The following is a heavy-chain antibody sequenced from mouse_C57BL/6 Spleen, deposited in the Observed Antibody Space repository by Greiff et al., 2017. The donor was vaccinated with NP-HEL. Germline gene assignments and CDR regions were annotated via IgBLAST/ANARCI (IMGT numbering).Heavy chain of an antibody. CDR1: GYSITSGYY. D-gene: IGHD4-1*01. V-gene: IGHV3-6*01. J-gene: IGHJ3*01. CDR2: ISYDGSN. CDR3: ARDRRETGTEEFAY. Sequence: EVKLQESGPGLVKPSQSLSLTCSVTGYSITSGYYWNWIRQFPGNKLEWMGYISYDGSNNYNPSLKNRISITRDTSKNQFFLKLNSVTTEDTATYYCARDRRETGTEEFAYWGQGTLVTVSA.